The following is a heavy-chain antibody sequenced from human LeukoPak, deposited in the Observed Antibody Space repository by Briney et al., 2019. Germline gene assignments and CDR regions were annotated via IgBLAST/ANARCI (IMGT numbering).Heavy chain of an antibody. CDR2: ISSSAGSK. J-gene: IGHJ5*02. Sequence: PGGSLRLSCAASGFGFSSYEMHWVRQAPGKGLEWLSSISSSAGSKYYADSVKGRFTISRDNAKNSLHLQMNSLRAEDTAVYYCARDIARAAAWGQGTLVTVSS. CDR1: GFGFSSYE. V-gene: IGHV3-48*03. D-gene: IGHD6-25*01. CDR3: ARDIARAAA.